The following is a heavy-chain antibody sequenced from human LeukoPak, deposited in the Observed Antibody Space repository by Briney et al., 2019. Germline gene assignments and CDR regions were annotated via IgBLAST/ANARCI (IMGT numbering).Heavy chain of an antibody. CDR3: AGSFGYYDFWSGYSYYYMDV. Sequence: SETLSLTCTVSGGSISSYYWSWIRQPAGKGLEWIGRIYTSGSTNYNPSLKSRVTISVDTSKNQFSLKLSSVTAADTAVYYCAGSFGYYDFWSGYSYYYMDVWGKGTTVTVSS. D-gene: IGHD3-3*01. CDR2: IYTSGST. J-gene: IGHJ6*03. V-gene: IGHV4-4*07. CDR1: GGSISSYY.